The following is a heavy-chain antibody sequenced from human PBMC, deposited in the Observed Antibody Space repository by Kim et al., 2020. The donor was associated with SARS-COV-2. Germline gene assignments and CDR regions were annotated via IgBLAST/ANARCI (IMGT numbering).Heavy chain of an antibody. CDR2: IYSGGST. CDR3: AREPHSSSWTHYYGMDV. CDR1: GFTVSSNY. Sequence: GGSLRLSCAASGFTVSSNYMSWVRQAPGKGLEWVSVIYSGGSTYYADSVKGRFTISRDNSKNTLYLQMNSLRAEDTAVYYCAREPHSSSWTHYYGMDVWRQGTTVTVSS. J-gene: IGHJ6*02. D-gene: IGHD6-13*01. V-gene: IGHV3-66*01.